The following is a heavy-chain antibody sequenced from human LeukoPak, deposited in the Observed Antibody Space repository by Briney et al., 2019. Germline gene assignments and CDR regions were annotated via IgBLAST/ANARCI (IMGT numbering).Heavy chain of an antibody. V-gene: IGHV3-23*01. CDR1: GLTFSSYA. J-gene: IGHJ5*02. CDR3: AKTGAAAGHSWFDP. D-gene: IGHD6-13*01. CDR2: ISGSSGST. Sequence: GGSLRLSCAASGLTFSSYAMSWVRKAPGKGLEWFSAISGSSGSTYYAVSVKGRFTISRDNSQNTLYLQMNSLRAEDTAVYYCAKTGAAAGHSWFDPWGQGTLVTVSS.